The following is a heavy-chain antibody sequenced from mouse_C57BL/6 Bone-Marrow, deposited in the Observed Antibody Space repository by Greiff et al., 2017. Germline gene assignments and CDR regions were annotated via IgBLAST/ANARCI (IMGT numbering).Heavy chain of an antibody. CDR3: AIYPYYDYDWYCAIDY. CDR2: IHPSDSDT. J-gene: IGHJ4*01. CDR1: GYTFTSYW. V-gene: IGHV1-74*01. Sequence: QVQLQQPGAELVKPGASVKVSCKASGYTFTSYWMHWVKQRPGQGLEWIGRIHPSDSDTNYNQKFKGKATLTVDKSSSTAYIQLSSLTSEDSAVYYCAIYPYYDYDWYCAIDYWGQGTSVAVSS. D-gene: IGHD2-4*01.